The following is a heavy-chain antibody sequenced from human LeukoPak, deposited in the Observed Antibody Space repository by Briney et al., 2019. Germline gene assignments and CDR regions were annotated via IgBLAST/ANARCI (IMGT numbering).Heavy chain of an antibody. CDR3: ARVWSGCQYYYDSCGGVDY. D-gene: IGHD3-22*01. CDR1: GFTFSSYA. CDR2: ISYDGSNK. J-gene: IGHJ4*02. Sequence: GGSLRLSCAASGFTFSSYAMHWVRQAPGKGLEWVAVISYDGSNKYYADSVKCRFTISRDNSKNTLYLQMNSLRAEDTAVYYCARVWSGCQYYYDSCGGVDYWGQGTLATVSS. V-gene: IGHV3-30*01.